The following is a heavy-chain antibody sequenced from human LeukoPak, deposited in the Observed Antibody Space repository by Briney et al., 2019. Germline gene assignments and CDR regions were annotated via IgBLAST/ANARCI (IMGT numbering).Heavy chain of an antibody. D-gene: IGHD7-27*01. V-gene: IGHV4-34*01. Sequence: SETLSLTCGVYGGSLSGFYWNWIRQPPGKGLEWIGEMNPSGRTTYNPSLKSRVSMSLDTSKNQFSLKLSSVTAADTAVYYCARGGEDAFDIGGQGTMVTVSS. CDR3: ARGGEDAFDI. J-gene: IGHJ3*02. CDR1: GGSLSGFY. CDR2: MNPSGRT.